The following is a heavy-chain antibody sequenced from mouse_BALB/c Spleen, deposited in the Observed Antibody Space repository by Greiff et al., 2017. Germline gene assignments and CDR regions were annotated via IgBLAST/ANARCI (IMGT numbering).Heavy chain of an antibody. D-gene: IGHD1-1*01. Sequence: VQLQQSAAELARPGASVKMSCKASGYTFTSYTMHWVKQRPGQGLEWIGYINPSSGYTEYNQKFKDKATLTVDKSSSTAYIQLSSLTSEDSAVYYCARKDYGTDYWGQGTTLTVSS. V-gene: IGHV1-4*02. J-gene: IGHJ2*01. CDR2: INPSSGYT. CDR1: GYTFTSYT. CDR3: ARKDYGTDY.